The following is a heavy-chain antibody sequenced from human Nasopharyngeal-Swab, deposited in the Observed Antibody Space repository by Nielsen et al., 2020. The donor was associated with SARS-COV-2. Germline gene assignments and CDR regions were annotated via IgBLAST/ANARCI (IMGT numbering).Heavy chain of an antibody. CDR2: IKEDGSAK. CDR3: ARGYDSSGYLRPIDAFDI. CDR1: GFTFSNYW. V-gene: IGHV3-7*01. J-gene: IGHJ3*02. D-gene: IGHD3-22*01. Sequence: GESLKISCADSGFTFSNYWMSWVRQAPGKGLEWVANIKEDGSAKYYVDSVKGRFTISRDNAEKSLYLEMNSLRAEDTAVYYCARGYDSSGYLRPIDAFDIWGQGTMVTVSS.